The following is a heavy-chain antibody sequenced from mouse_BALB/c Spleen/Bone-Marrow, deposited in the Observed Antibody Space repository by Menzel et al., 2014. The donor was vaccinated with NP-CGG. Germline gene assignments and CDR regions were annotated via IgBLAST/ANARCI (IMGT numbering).Heavy chain of an antibody. V-gene: IGHV1S81*02. CDR2: INPSNGGT. CDR1: GYTFTSFY. J-gene: IGHJ2*01. CDR3: TRGSYGSSQYYFDY. D-gene: IGHD1-1*01. Sequence: QVQLQQSGAELVKPGASVKLSCKASGYTFTSFYMFWVKQRPGQGLEWIGGINPSNGGTNFNEKFKSKATLTLDKSSSTAYMQLSSLTSEDSAVYYCTRGSYGSSQYYFDYWGQGTTLTVPS.